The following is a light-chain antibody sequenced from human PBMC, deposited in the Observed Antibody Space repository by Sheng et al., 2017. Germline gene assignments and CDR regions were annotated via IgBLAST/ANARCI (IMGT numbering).Light chain of an antibody. Sequence: ETVLTQSPGTLSLSPGERATLSCRASQSVSRSYVAWYQQKPGQAPRLLIYGASSRATGIPDRFSGSGSGTDFTLTISRLEPEDFATYYCQKYNSAPFTFGPGTKVDIK. V-gene: IGKV3-20*01. CDR2: GAS. J-gene: IGKJ3*01. CDR1: QSVSRSY. CDR3: QKYNSAPFT.